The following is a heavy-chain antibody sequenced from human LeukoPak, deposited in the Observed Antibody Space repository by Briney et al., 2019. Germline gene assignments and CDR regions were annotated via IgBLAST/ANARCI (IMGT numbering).Heavy chain of an antibody. V-gene: IGHV4-34*01. J-gene: IGHJ4*02. D-gene: IGHD4-17*01. CDR2: IYHGGRT. Sequence: SETLSLTCAVYGGSFSGYYWSWIRQPPGKGLEWIGSIYHGGRTHYNPSLKSRVTISADTSKNQFSLKLSSVTAADTAVYYCARGLLTTVTGDYWGQGALVTVSS. CDR1: GGSFSGYY. CDR3: ARGLLTTVTGDY.